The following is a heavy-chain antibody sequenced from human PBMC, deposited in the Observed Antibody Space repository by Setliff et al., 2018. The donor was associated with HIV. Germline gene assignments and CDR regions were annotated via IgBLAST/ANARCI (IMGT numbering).Heavy chain of an antibody. D-gene: IGHD4-17*01. CDR3: ARVVTLDYGDYGWFDP. J-gene: IGHJ5*02. CDR2: INHSGST. CDR1: GGSFSGYC. V-gene: IGHV4-34*01. Sequence: SETLSLTCAVYGGSFSGYCWSWIRQPPGKGLEWIGEINHSGSTNYNPSLKSRVTISVDTSKNQFSLKLSSVTAADTAVYYCARVVTLDYGDYGWFDPWGQGSPVTVSS.